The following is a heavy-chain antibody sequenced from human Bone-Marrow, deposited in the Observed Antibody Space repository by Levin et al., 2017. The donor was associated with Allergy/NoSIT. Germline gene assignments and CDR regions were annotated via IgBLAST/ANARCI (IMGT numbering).Heavy chain of an antibody. CDR3: ARGGALEVVGLGYNWFDP. CDR1: GYSISSSNW. D-gene: IGHD3-16*01. Sequence: GSLRLSCVVSGYSISSSNWWSWVRQTPGKGLEWIGEIYRTGSTNYNPSLVSRVSISIDKSKNQFSLTVTSVTAADTAVYYCARGGALEVVGLGYNWFDPWGQGTLVTVSS. J-gene: IGHJ5*02. V-gene: IGHV4-4*02. CDR2: IYRTGST.